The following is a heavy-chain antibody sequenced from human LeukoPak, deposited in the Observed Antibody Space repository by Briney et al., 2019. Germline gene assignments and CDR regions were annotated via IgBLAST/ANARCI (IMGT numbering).Heavy chain of an antibody. CDR1: GFTFSTYA. D-gene: IGHD3-16*01. CDR3: TSQTFRGGKRSYSDS. Sequence: PGGSLRLSCVTSGFTFSTYAMTWVRQAPGKAPEWVSSINNSGGTTDYSDSVKGRFTVSRDNSKSTLSLQMERLRVEDTAVYYFTSQTFRGGKRSYSDSWGQGTLGTVSS. J-gene: IGHJ4*02. V-gene: IGHV3-23*01. CDR2: INNSGGTT.